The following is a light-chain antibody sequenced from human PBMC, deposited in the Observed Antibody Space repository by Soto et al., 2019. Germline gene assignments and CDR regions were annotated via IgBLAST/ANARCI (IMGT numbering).Light chain of an antibody. Sequence: EIVLTQSPGTLSLSPGERATLSCRASHSGRRSYLAWYQQKPGQAPRLLIYGASSRATGIPDRFSGSGSGIDFTLTISRLEPEDFAVYDCKQYGSSPPYTFGQGTKLEIK. CDR3: KQYGSSPPYT. J-gene: IGKJ2*01. CDR1: HSGRRSY. CDR2: GAS. V-gene: IGKV3-20*01.